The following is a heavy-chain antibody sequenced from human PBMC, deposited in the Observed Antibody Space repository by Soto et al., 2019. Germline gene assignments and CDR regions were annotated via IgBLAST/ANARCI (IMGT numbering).Heavy chain of an antibody. CDR2: ISSSGGT. CDR3: ARSGVTGIVIPSHLFDP. J-gene: IGHJ5*02. CDR1: GDSIGGVGY. D-gene: IGHD2-21*02. Sequence: SETLSLTCTVSGDSIGGVGYWSWIRQFPGRGLEWIGCISSSGGTYYNPALNNRISLSLDTSQNQFSLNLLSVTAADAAIYYCARSGVTGIVIPSHLFDPWGQGTLVTVSS. V-gene: IGHV4-31*03.